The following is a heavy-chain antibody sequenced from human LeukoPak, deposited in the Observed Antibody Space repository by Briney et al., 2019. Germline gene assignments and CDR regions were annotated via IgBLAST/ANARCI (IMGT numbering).Heavy chain of an antibody. CDR3: ARAFSSGWYENFQH. CDR2: IYSSGNT. J-gene: IGHJ1*01. D-gene: IGHD6-13*01. CDR1: GDSISNHD. V-gene: IGHV4-4*07. Sequence: PSETLSLTCTVSGDSISNHDWNWIRQPAGKGLEWIGRIYSSGNTNYKSSLESRVTMSIDTSKNQVSLKLTSVTAADTAVYYCARAFSSGWYENFQHWGQGTLVTVSS.